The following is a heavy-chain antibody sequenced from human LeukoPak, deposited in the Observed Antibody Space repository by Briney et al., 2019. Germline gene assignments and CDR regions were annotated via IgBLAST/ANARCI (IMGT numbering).Heavy chain of an antibody. CDR3: ATGGTLYSNYATPRTYYFDY. D-gene: IGHD4-11*01. V-gene: IGHV1-24*01. CDR2: FDPEDGET. Sequence: GASVKVSCKVSGYTLTELSMHWVRQAPGKGLEWMGGFDPEDGETIYAQKFQGRVTMTEDTSTDTAYMELSSLRSEDTAVYYCATGGTLYSNYATPRTYYFDYWGQGTLVTVSS. CDR1: GYTLTELS. J-gene: IGHJ4*02.